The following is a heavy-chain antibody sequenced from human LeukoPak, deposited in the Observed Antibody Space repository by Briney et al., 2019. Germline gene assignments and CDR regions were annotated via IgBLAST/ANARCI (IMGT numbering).Heavy chain of an antibody. J-gene: IGHJ4*02. CDR2: INAGNGNT. V-gene: IGHV1-3*01. CDR1: GYTFTSYA. D-gene: IGHD5-18*01. Sequence: ASVKVSCKASGYTFTSYAMHWVRQAPGQRLEWMGWINAGNGNTKYSQKFQGRVTITRGTSASTAYMELSSLRSEDTAVYYCARDVRGIQLWLNYWGQGTLVTVSS. CDR3: ARDVRGIQLWLNY.